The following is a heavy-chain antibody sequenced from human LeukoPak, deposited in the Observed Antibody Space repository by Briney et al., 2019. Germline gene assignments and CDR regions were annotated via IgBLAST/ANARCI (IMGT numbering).Heavy chain of an antibody. CDR3: ARAITMVRGVKGPYYMDV. Sequence: GGSLRLTCASSGFAFSSYWMIWVREAPGKGLEWVANIKQDGSEKYYVDSVKGRFTISRDNAKNSLYLQMNSLRAEDTAVYYCARAITMVRGVKGPYYMDVWGKGTTVTVSS. J-gene: IGHJ6*03. CDR2: IKQDGSEK. CDR1: GFAFSSYW. D-gene: IGHD3-10*01. V-gene: IGHV3-7*04.